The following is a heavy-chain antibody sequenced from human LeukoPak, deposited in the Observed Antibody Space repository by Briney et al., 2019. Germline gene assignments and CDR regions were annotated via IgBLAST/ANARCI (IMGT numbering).Heavy chain of an antibody. V-gene: IGHV3-30*01. CDR1: GFTFSSYA. J-gene: IGHJ4*02. CDR3: ARDNSGSYDSSGYYGY. Sequence: GGSLRLSCAASGFTFSSYAMHWARQAPGKGLEWVAVISYDGSNKYYADSVKGRFTISRDNSKNTLYLQMNSLRAEDTAVYYCARDNSGSYDSSGYYGYWGQGTLVTVSS. CDR2: ISYDGSNK. D-gene: IGHD3-22*01.